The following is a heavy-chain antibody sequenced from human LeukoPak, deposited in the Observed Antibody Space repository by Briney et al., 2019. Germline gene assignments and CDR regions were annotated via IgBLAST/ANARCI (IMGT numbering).Heavy chain of an antibody. Sequence: ASAKVSCKASGYTFTSYAMHWVRQAPGQRLEWMGWINAGNGNTKYSQKFQGRVTITRDTSASTAYMELSSLRSEDTAVYYCAFLYCSSTSCPGVDYWGQGTLVTVSS. V-gene: IGHV1-3*01. J-gene: IGHJ4*02. CDR1: GYTFTSYA. CDR3: AFLYCSSTSCPGVDY. D-gene: IGHD2-2*01. CDR2: INAGNGNT.